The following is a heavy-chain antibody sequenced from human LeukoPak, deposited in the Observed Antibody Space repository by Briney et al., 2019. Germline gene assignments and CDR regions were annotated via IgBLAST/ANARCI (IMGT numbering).Heavy chain of an antibody. CDR2: IYYSGST. D-gene: IGHD4-23*01. Sequence: SETLSLTCTVSGGSISSYYWSWIRQPPGKGLEWIGYIYYSGSTNYNPSLKSRVTISVDTSKNQFSLKLSSVTAADTAVYYCAREQTTVVTPANYFDYWGQGTLVTVSS. CDR3: AREQTTVVTPANYFDY. J-gene: IGHJ4*02. CDR1: GGSISSYY. V-gene: IGHV4-59*01.